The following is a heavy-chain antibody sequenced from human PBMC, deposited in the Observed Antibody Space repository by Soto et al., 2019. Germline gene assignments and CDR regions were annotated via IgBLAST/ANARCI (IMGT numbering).Heavy chain of an antibody. D-gene: IGHD3-22*01. Sequence: AGGSLRLSCAASGFTFSSYGMHWVRQAPGKGLEWVAVIWYDGSNKYYAESVKGRFTISRDNSKNTLYLQMNSLRAEDTAVYYCARDYDSSGYCYVASLWEYFDYWGQGTLVTVSS. V-gene: IGHV3-33*01. CDR3: ARDYDSSGYCYVASLWEYFDY. CDR2: IWYDGSNK. J-gene: IGHJ4*02. CDR1: GFTFSSYG.